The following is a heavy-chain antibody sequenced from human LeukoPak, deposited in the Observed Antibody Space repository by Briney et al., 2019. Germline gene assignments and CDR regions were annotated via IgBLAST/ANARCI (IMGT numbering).Heavy chain of an antibody. J-gene: IGHJ5*02. D-gene: IGHD3-22*01. CDR3: ARDSSPWYYYDRSGSNGFDP. CDR1: GFTFSSYA. CDR2: IAYDGGNK. V-gene: IGHV3-30-3*01. Sequence: QPGRSLRLPCAASGFTFSSYAIHWVRQAPGKGLEWVAVIAYDGGNKYYADSVKGRFTISRDNSKNTLYLQMNSLRAEDTAVYYCARDSSPWYYYDRSGSNGFDPWGQGTLVTVSS.